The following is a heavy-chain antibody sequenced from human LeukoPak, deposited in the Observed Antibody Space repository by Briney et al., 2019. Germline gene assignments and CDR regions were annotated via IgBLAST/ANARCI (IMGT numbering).Heavy chain of an antibody. V-gene: IGHV4-61*01. J-gene: IGHJ4*02. CDR3: AGYYDSTGSFDY. D-gene: IGHD3-22*01. CDR2: IYYIGST. CDR1: GDSVSRSSYY. Sequence: SETLSLTCTVSGDSVSRSSYYWTWIRQPPGKGLEWIGYIYYIGSTNYNPSLRSRITMSVDTSKHQFSLRLSSVIAADTAVYYCAGYYDSTGSFDYWGQGTLVTVSS.